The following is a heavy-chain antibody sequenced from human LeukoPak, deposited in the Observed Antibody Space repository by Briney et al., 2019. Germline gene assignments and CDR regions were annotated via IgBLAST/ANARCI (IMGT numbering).Heavy chain of an antibody. J-gene: IGHJ4*02. CDR1: GYTFTGYY. Sequence: GASVKVSCKASGYTFTGYYMHWVRQAPGKGLEWMGGFDPEDGETIYAQKFQGRVTMTEDTSTDTAYMELSSLRSEDTAVYYCAPTARGYSYGTFDYWGQGTLVTVSS. CDR3: APTARGYSYGTFDY. D-gene: IGHD5-18*01. V-gene: IGHV1-24*01. CDR2: FDPEDGET.